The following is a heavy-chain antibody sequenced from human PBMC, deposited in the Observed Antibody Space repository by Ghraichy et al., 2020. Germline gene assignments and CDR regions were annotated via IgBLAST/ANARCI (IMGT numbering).Heavy chain of an antibody. J-gene: IGHJ2*01. CDR2: IGTAGDA. Sequence: GESLNISCAASGFTFGSYDMHWVRQGAGKGLEWVSGIGTAGDANYPGSVKGRFTISRENAKNSFYLQMNSLRAGDTAVYFCARAVYYYDGSFYQRYFDLWGRGTLVTVSS. D-gene: IGHD3-22*01. V-gene: IGHV3-13*01. CDR3: ARAVYYYDGSFYQRYFDL. CDR1: GFTFGSYD.